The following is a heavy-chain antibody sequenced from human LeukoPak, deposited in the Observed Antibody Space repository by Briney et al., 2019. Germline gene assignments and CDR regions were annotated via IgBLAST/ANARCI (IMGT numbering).Heavy chain of an antibody. V-gene: IGHV1-24*01. J-gene: IGHJ4*02. CDR1: GYTLTDLS. D-gene: IGHD3-9*01. CDR3: ARVSDILTGYPPDYFDY. Sequence: ASVKVSCKVSGYTLTDLSMHWVRQAPGKGLEWMGGFDPEDGETIYAQKFQGRVTMTRDTSISTAYMELSRLRSDDTAVYYCARVSDILTGYPPDYFDYWGQGTLVTVSS. CDR2: FDPEDGET.